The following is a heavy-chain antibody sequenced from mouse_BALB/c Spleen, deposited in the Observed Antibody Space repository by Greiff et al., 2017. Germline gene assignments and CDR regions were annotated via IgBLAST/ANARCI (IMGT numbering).Heavy chain of an antibody. V-gene: IGHV3-6*02. Sequence: DVKLVESGPGLVKPSQSLSLTCSVTGYSITSGYYWNWIRQFPGNKLEWMGYISYDGSNNYNPSLKNRISITRDTSKNQFFLKLNSVTTEDTATYYCAREGTLYAMDYWGQGTSVTVSS. J-gene: IGHJ4*01. D-gene: IGHD2-14*01. CDR3: AREGTLYAMDY. CDR2: ISYDGSN. CDR1: GYSITSGYY.